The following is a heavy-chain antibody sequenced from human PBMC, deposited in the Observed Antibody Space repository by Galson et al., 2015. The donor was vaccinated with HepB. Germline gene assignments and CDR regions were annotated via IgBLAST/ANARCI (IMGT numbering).Heavy chain of an antibody. CDR1: GFTFSNYA. CDR3: TKGRATAGS. Sequence: SLRLSCAASGFTFSNYAMSWVRQAPGKGLEWVSGISGSGDSTYYADSVKGRFTLSRDNSKNTLYLQMNSLRAEDTAVYYCTKGRATAGSWGQGSLVTVSS. CDR2: ISGSGDST. J-gene: IGHJ4*02. V-gene: IGHV3-23*01. D-gene: IGHD6-13*01.